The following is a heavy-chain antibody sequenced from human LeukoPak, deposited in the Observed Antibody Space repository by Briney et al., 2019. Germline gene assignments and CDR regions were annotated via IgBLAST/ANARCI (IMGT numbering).Heavy chain of an antibody. CDR1: GVSISSSNW. J-gene: IGHJ3*02. CDR3: AREAAAGDAFDI. Sequence: SGNLSLNCAVSGVSISSSNWWRWVRQPPVKWLEWIGEIYHSGSTNYNPSLKSRVTISVDKSKNQFSLKLSSVTAADTAVYYCAREAAAGDAFDIWGQGTMVTVSS. V-gene: IGHV4-4*02. D-gene: IGHD6-13*01. CDR2: IYHSGST.